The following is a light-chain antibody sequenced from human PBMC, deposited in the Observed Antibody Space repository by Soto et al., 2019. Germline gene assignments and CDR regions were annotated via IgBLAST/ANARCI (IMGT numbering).Light chain of an antibody. V-gene: IGLV1-40*01. J-gene: IGLJ2*01. CDR1: SSNIGAVFD. CDR3: QSYDSGLSGWL. CDR2: ENT. Sequence: QSVLPQPPSVSGAPGQRVTISCTGSSSNIGAVFDVHWYQQVPGTAPKLLIYENTKRPSGVPDRFSGSKSGTSASLAITVLQAEDEADYYCQSYDSGLSGWLFGGGTKLTVL.